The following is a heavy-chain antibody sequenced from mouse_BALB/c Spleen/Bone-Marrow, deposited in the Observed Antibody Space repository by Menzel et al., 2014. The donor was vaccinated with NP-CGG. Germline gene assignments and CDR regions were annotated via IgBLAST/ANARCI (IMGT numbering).Heavy chain of an antibody. J-gene: IGHJ4*01. D-gene: IGHD1-1*01. CDR2: IYPGNVNT. Sequence: QVQLQQSGAELVKPGASVKLSRTASGFNIKDTYIHWVKQRPGQGLEWIGWIYPGNVNTKYNEKFKGKATLTADKSSSTAYMQLSSLTSEDSAVYFCARFYYGSSYAMDYWGQGTSVTVSS. CDR1: GFNIKDTY. CDR3: ARFYYGSSYAMDY. V-gene: IGHV1S56*01.